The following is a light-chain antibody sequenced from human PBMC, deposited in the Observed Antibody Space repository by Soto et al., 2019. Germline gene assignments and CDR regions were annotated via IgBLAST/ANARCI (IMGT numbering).Light chain of an antibody. CDR1: TCNSGAGYE. Sequence: QSVLTQPPSVSGAPGQRVTISCTGSTCNSGAGYEVHWYQQLPGTAPKLLVSGHNIRPSGVPDRFSGFKSGASASLVITGLQAEDEADYYCQSYDNSLSGSGVFGGGTKLTVL. CDR3: QSYDNSLSGSGV. V-gene: IGLV1-40*01. CDR2: GHN. J-gene: IGLJ3*02.